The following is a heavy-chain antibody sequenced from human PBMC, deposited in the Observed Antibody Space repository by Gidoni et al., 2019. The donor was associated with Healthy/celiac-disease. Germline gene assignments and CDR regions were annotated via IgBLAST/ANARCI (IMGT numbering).Heavy chain of an antibody. CDR2: IKQDGSEK. J-gene: IGHJ4*02. Sequence: EVQLVESGGGLVQPGGSLSLSCAASGFTFSSYWMSWVRQAPGKGLEWVANIKQDGSEKYYGDSVKGRFTISRDNAKNSLYLQMNSLRAEDTAVYYCAREYDSVAARPPTPFDYWGQGTLVTVSS. V-gene: IGHV3-7*01. D-gene: IGHD6-6*01. CDR3: AREYDSVAARPPTPFDY. CDR1: GFTFSSYW.